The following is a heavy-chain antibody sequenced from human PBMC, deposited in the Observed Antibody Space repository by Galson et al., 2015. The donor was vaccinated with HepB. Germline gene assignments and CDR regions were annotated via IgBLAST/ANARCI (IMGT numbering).Heavy chain of an antibody. J-gene: IGHJ3*02. V-gene: IGHV1-18*04. CDR3: ARDGGGYDSRAYAFDI. D-gene: IGHD3-22*01. CDR2: ISAYNGNT. Sequence: SVKVSCKASGYTFTSYGISWVRQAPGQGLEWMGWISAYNGNTNYAQKLQGRVTMTTDTSTSTAYMELRSLRSDDTAVYYCARDGGGYDSRAYAFDIWGQGTMVTVSS. CDR1: GYTFTSYG.